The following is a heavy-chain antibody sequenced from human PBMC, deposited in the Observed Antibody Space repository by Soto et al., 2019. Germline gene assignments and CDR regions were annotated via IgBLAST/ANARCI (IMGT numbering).Heavy chain of an antibody. Sequence: LSLTCAVYGGSFSGYYWSWIRQPPGKGLEWIGEINHSGSTNYNPSLKSRVTISVDTSKNQFSLKLSSVTAADTAVYYCARGRNYDFWSGYYPYYYGMDVWGQGTTVTVSS. CDR3: ARGRNYDFWSGYYPYYYGMDV. V-gene: IGHV4-34*01. J-gene: IGHJ6*02. CDR1: GGSFSGYY. CDR2: INHSGST. D-gene: IGHD3-3*01.